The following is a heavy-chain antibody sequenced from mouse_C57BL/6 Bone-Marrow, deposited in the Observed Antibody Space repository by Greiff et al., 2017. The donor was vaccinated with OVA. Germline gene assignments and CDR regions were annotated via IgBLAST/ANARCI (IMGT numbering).Heavy chain of an antibody. CDR1: GFTFSDYG. CDR2: ISNLAYSI. V-gene: IGHV5-15*01. D-gene: IGHD1-1*02. CDR3: ARRGVEADYFDY. J-gene: IGHJ2*01. Sequence: EVKLMESGGGLVQPGGSLKLSCAASGFTFSDYGMAWVRQAPRKGPEWVAFISNLAYSIYYADTVTGRFTISRENAKNTMYLEMRSLRSEDTAMYYCARRGVEADYFDYWGQGTTLTVSS.